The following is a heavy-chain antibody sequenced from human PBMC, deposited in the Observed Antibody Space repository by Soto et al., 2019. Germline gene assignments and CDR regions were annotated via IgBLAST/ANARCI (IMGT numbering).Heavy chain of an antibody. Sequence: PGGSLRLSFAASLFTVNDYCISLVRQAPGKGLECVSSISGRGSYTSDADFAKVRLTVSRDNSNNMLFLQMNGLKAEDTAIYYCAKVFNSAYSHYTPFENGGQGTLVTVSS. CDR1: LFTVNDYC. V-gene: IGHV3-23*01. D-gene: IGHD3-3*01. CDR2: ISGRGSYT. CDR3: AKVFNSAYSHYTPFEN. J-gene: IGHJ4*02.